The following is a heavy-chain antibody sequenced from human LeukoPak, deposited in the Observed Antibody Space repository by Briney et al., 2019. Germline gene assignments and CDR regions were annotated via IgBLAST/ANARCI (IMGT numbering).Heavy chain of an antibody. V-gene: IGHV3-33*01. Sequence: SCKASGYTFTGYYMHWVRQAPGKGLEWVALIWSDGSNKYYADSVKGRFTISRDNSKNTLYLQMNSLRAEDTAVYYCARGRITPDYWGQGTLVTVSS. CDR2: IWSDGSNK. D-gene: IGHD3-10*01. J-gene: IGHJ4*02. CDR3: ARGRITPDY. CDR1: GYTFTGYY.